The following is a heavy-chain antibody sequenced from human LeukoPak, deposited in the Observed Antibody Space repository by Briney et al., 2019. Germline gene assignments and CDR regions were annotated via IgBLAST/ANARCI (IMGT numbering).Heavy chain of an antibody. J-gene: IGHJ4*02. D-gene: IGHD7-27*01. CDR2: VVGSGITT. CDR1: GASISSGGYY. Sequence: ETLSLTCTVSGASISSGGYYWSWVRQAPGKGLEWVSIVVGSGITTFHADSVQGRFTISRDNSKNTLYLQMNSLRAEDTAVYYCAKTAGAHWGFDHWGQGTLVTVSS. V-gene: IGHV3-23*01. CDR3: AKTAGAHWGFDH.